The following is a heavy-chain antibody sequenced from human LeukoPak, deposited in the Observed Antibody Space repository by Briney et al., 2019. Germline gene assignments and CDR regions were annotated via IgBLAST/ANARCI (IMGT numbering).Heavy chain of an antibody. J-gene: IGHJ6*03. Sequence: PGGSLRLSCEASGFTFTNYWIHWVRQAPGKGLEWVSRINNDGSDTIFADSVRGRFTTSRDNSENTLYLQMNSLRAEDTAVYYCARGGYSHNMDVWGKGTTVTVSS. CDR3: ARGGYSHNMDV. D-gene: IGHD4-11*01. CDR1: GFTFTNYW. CDR2: INNDGSDT. V-gene: IGHV3-74*01.